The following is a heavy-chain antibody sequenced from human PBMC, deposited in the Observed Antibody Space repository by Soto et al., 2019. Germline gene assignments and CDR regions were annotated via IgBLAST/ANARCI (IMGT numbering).Heavy chain of an antibody. CDR3: ASGLSSEKFDS. J-gene: IGHJ4*02. D-gene: IGHD2-21*02. V-gene: IGHV4-30-4*08. Sequence: PSETLSLTCAVSGGSISSGGYYWSWIRQLPGKGLEWIGYIFFTGSTSYNPSLRGRATVSVDTSKNQFSLKLSSVTAADTAVYYCASGLSSEKFDSWGQGTMVTVS. CDR1: GGSISSGGYY. CDR2: IFFTGST.